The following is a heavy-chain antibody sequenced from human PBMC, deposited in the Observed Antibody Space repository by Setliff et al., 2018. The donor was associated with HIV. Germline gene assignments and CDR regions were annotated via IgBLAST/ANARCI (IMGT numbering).Heavy chain of an antibody. CDR2: ISFDGSNK. D-gene: IGHD1-26*01. J-gene: IGHJ4*02. CDR1: GFSFRNYA. V-gene: IGHV3-30*04. Sequence: GGSLRLSCAASGFSFRNYAMHWVRQAPGKGLEWVAIISFDGSNKYYADSVKGRFTISRDNWKNTAYLQMNSLRTEDTAVYYCAREGSYYGGQWGQGTLVTVSS. CDR3: AREGSYYGGQ.